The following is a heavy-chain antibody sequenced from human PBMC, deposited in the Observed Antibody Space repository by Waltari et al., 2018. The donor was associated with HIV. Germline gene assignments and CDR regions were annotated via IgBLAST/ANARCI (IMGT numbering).Heavy chain of an antibody. V-gene: IGHV4-39*01. CDR1: GGPISSSSYH. CDR3: ARHPNSYYYDSSGYQH. Sequence: QLQLQESGPGLVKPSETLSLTCTVSGGPISSSSYHWGWSGQPAGRGVWWMGGIYYSGSTYYNPSLKIRVTISVDTSKNQFSLKLSSVTAADTAVYDCARHPNSYYYDSSGYQHWGQGTLVTVSS. D-gene: IGHD3-22*01. CDR2: IYYSGST. J-gene: IGHJ4*02.